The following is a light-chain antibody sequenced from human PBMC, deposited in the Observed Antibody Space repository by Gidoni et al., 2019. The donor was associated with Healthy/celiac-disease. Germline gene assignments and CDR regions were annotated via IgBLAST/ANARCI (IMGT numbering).Light chain of an antibody. CDR1: NIGSNN. Sequence: SSELTQPLSVSVALGQTARITCRGNNIGSNNEHWHQQKPGQAPVLVIYRDSNRPSGIPERFSGSNSGNTATLTSSRAQAGDEADYYCQVWDSSTVFGGGTKLTVL. CDR3: QVWDSSTV. J-gene: IGLJ3*02. V-gene: IGLV3-9*01. CDR2: RDS.